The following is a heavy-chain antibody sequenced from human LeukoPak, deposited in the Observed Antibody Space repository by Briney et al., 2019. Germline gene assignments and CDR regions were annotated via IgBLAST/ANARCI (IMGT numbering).Heavy chain of an antibody. V-gene: IGHV3-30*18. CDR2: ISYDGSTE. CDR1: GFTFNAYG. Sequence: PGTSLRLSCAASGFTFNAYGMHWVRQAPGKGLEWVAVISYDGSTEYYADSAKGRFTISRDSSKKTLYLQMNSLRAEDTAVYYCAKTGLHSSWTAFDYWGRGTLVTVSS. J-gene: IGHJ4*02. CDR3: AKTGLHSSWTAFDY. D-gene: IGHD6-13*01.